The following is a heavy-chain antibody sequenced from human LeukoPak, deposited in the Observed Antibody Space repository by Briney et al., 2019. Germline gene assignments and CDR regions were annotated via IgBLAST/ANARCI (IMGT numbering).Heavy chain of an antibody. V-gene: IGHV1-2*02. CDR3: ARDLSSSGDYGFDY. Sequence: ASVKVSCKASGYTFTGYYMHWVRQPPAQGLEWMGWINPNSGGTNHAQKFQGRVTMTRDTSISTAYMELSRLRSDDTAVYYCARDLSSSGDYGFDYWGQGTLVTVSS. CDR2: INPNSGGT. CDR1: GYTFTGYY. D-gene: IGHD4-17*01. J-gene: IGHJ4*02.